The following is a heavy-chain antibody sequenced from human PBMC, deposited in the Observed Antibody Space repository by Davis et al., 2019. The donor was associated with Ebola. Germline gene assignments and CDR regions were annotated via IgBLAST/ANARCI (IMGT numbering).Heavy chain of an antibody. CDR2: ISADNGNT. V-gene: IGHV1-18*04. CDR3: ARGITMVRGGNNWFDP. CDR1: GYTFTSYG. J-gene: IGHJ5*02. D-gene: IGHD3-10*01. Sequence: ASVKVSCRASGYTFTSYGISWVRQAPGQGLEWMGWISADNGNTNYAQKLKGRVTMTTDTSTSTAYMELRSLRSDDTAVYYCARGITMVRGGNNWFDPWGQGTLVTVSS.